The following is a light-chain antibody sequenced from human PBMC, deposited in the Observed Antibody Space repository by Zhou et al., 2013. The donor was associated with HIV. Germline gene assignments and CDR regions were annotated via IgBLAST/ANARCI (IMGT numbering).Light chain of an antibody. CDR2: SAS. J-gene: IGKJ1*01. Sequence: DIQMTQSPSSLSASVGDRVTITCRASQSIASYLNWYQQSPGQAPKLLIYSASSLHSGVPSRFSASGSGTEFTLTITSLEPEDFATYYCQHTYNTPRTFGQGTKVEVK. CDR1: QSIASY. CDR3: QHTYNTPRT. V-gene: IGKV1-39*01.